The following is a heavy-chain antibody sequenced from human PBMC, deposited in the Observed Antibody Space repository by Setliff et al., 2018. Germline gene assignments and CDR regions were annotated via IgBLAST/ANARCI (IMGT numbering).Heavy chain of an antibody. CDR3: VRESRSTWYRRDF. D-gene: IGHD6-13*01. J-gene: IGHJ4*02. CDR2: IQKSGSA. CDR1: GGSISSGSYY. V-gene: IGHV4-61*01. Sequence: SETLSLTCAVSGGSISSGSYYWSWIRQPPGKGLECIGYIQKSGSANYNPSLMSRVTISVDTSRNQFSLDVSSVTAADTAVYYCVRESRSTWYRRDFWGQGTLVTVSS.